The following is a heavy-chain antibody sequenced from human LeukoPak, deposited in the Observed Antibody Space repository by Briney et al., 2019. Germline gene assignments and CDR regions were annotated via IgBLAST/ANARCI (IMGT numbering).Heavy chain of an antibody. CDR3: AREGLDY. J-gene: IGHJ4*02. V-gene: IGHV1-8*03. CDR2: INPNSVNT. Sequence: ASVKVSCKASGYTFTDHYIHWVRQAPGQGLEWMGWINPNSVNTGYAQKFQGRVTITRNTSISTAYMELSSLRSEDTAVYYCAREGLDYWGQGTLVTVSS. CDR1: GYTFTDHY.